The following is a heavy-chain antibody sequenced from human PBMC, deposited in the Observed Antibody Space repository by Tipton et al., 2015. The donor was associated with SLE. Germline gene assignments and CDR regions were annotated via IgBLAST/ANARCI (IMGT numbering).Heavy chain of an antibody. Sequence: TLSLTCTVSGGSISSGSYYWSWIRQPAGKGLEWIGCIYTSGSTNYNPSLKSRVTISVDTSKNQFSLKLSSVTAADTAVYYCARRPPFIAAHDYWGQGTLVTVSS. V-gene: IGHV4-61*02. J-gene: IGHJ4*02. D-gene: IGHD6-6*01. CDR1: GGSISSGSYY. CDR2: IYTSGST. CDR3: ARRPPFIAAHDY.